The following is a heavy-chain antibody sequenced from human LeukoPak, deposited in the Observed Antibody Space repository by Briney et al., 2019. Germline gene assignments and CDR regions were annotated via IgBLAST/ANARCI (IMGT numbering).Heavy chain of an antibody. V-gene: IGHV1-2*06. Sequence: ASVKVSCMASGYTFTGYYMHWVRQAPGQGLEWMGRINPNSGGTNYAQKFQGRVTMTRDTSISTAYMELSGLRSDDTAVYYCARYITVGATYQHFDYWGQGTLVTVSS. CDR2: INPNSGGT. J-gene: IGHJ4*02. CDR1: GYTFTGYY. D-gene: IGHD1-26*01. CDR3: ARYITVGATYQHFDY.